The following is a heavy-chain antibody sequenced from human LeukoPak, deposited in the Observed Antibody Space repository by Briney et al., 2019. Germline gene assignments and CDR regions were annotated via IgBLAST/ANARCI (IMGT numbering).Heavy chain of an antibody. CDR2: ISAQHGQT. CDR3: AGSLGYCTSNVCYLKY. J-gene: IGHJ4*02. D-gene: IGHD2-8*01. Sequence: ASVKVPCKASGYTFTSYGISWVRQAPGQGLEWMGWISAQHGQTEYAPNSQDRVTMTTDTYTNTAYMELRSLRSDDTAVYYCAGSLGYCTSNVCYLKYWGQGTLVTVSS. CDR1: GYTFTSYG. V-gene: IGHV1-18*01.